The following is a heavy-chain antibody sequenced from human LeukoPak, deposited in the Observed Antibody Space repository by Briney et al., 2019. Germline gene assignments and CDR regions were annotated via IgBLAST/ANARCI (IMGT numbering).Heavy chain of an antibody. J-gene: IGHJ6*03. CDR2: IYSSGTT. CDR3: ARHRNYEYYDILTGYYPTSGYYYMDV. CDR1: GGSISSYY. V-gene: IGHV4-4*07. D-gene: IGHD3-9*01. Sequence: SETLSLTCTVSGGSISSYYWGWVRQPAGKGLEWIGRIYSSGTTNYNPSLKSRVTISVDTSKNQFSLKLSSVTAADTAVYYCARHRNYEYYDILTGYYPTSGYYYMDVWGKGTTVTVSS.